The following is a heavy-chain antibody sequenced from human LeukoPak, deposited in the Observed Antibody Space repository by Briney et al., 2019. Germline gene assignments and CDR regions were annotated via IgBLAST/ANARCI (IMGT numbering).Heavy chain of an antibody. Sequence: GGSLRLSCEASGFTFNTYYMHWVRQAPGKGPVWVSRTSGDGSTTIYADSVKGRFTISRDNAKNSLYLQMNSLRADDTAVYYCVRVPYWGQGTLVTVSS. CDR3: VRVPY. CDR2: TSGDGSTT. CDR1: GFTFNTYY. V-gene: IGHV3-74*01. J-gene: IGHJ4*02.